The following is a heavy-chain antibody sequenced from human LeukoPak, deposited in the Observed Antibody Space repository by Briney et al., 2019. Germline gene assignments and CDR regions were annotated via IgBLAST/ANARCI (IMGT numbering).Heavy chain of an antibody. Sequence: PGGSLRLSCAASGFTFSSYEMNWVRQAPGKGLEWVSYISSSGSTIYYADSVKGRFTISRDNSKNTLYLQMNSLRAEDTAVYYCAREEYDSSGYGYFDYWGQGTLVTVSS. CDR2: ISSSGSTI. CDR3: AREEYDSSGYGYFDY. J-gene: IGHJ4*02. CDR1: GFTFSSYE. D-gene: IGHD3-22*01. V-gene: IGHV3-48*03.